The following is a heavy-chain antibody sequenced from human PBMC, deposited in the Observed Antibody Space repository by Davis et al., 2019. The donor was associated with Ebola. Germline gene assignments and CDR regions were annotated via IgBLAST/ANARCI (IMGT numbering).Heavy chain of an antibody. CDR1: GGSISSYY. J-gene: IGHJ2*01. Sequence: SETLSLTCPVPGGSISSYYWSWIRQPPGKGLEWIGYIYYSGSTNYNPSLKRRVSKSVDTSKNQFSLKLSSATAADPAVYYCARGRGGVDKAMVWDWYFDLWGRGTLVTVSS. D-gene: IGHD5-18*01. CDR3: ARGRGGVDKAMVWDWYFDL. CDR2: IYYSGST. V-gene: IGHV4-59*01.